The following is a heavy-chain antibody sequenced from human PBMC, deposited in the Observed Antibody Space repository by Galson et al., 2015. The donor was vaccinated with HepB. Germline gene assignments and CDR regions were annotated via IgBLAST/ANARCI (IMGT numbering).Heavy chain of an antibody. CDR3: ARGTWAGDELFHYMDV. D-gene: IGHD1-26*01. J-gene: IGHJ6*03. CDR2: NSPYNGNT. Sequence: SVKVSCKASGYTFTSFGISWVRQAPGQGLEWMGWNSPYNGNTHYAQKLQGRATMTTDTYTSTAYMGLRSLSSDDTAVYYCARGTWAGDELFHYMDVWGKGTTVTVSS. CDR1: GYTFTSFG. V-gene: IGHV1-18*01.